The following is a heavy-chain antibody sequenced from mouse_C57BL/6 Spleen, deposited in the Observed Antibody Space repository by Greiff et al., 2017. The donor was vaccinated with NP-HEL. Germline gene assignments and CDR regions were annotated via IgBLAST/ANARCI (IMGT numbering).Heavy chain of an antibody. CDR3: ARWGSYYDYGGLAY. CDR2: INPSNGGP. J-gene: IGHJ3*01. V-gene: IGHV1-53*01. D-gene: IGHD2-4*01. Sequence: QVQLQQPGTELVKPGASVKLSCKASGYTFTSYWMHWVKQRPGQGLEWIGNINPSNGGPNYNEKFKSKATLTVDKSSSTAYMQLCSLTSEDSAVYYGARWGSYYDYGGLAYWGQGTLVTVSA. CDR1: GYTFTSYW.